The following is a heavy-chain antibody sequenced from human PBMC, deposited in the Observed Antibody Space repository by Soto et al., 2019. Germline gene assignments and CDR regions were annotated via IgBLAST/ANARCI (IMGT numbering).Heavy chain of an antibody. D-gene: IGHD4-17*01. V-gene: IGHV3-9*01. Sequence: EVQLVESGGGLVQPGRSLRLSCAASGFTCEEHAMHWVRQVPGEGLEWVSGVFCKGGSTGYANSVKGQFTISRDNAKNSLYLQMNSLRIEDTAVYYCVKDMTPGGADLWGQGTTVTVSS. J-gene: IGHJ6*02. CDR3: VKDMTPGGADL. CDR1: GFTCEEHA. CDR2: VFCKGGST.